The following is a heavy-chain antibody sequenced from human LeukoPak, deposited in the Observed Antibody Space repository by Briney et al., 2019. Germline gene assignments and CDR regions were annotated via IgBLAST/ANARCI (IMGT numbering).Heavy chain of an antibody. Sequence: GGSLRLSCAASGFTFDDYAMHWVRQAPGKGLEWVSGISWNSGSIGYADSVKGRFTISRDNAKNSLYLQMNSLRAEDTAVYYCARRYFDYWGQGTLVTVSS. CDR2: ISWNSGSI. J-gene: IGHJ4*02. V-gene: IGHV3-9*01. CDR3: ARRYFDY. CDR1: GFTFDDYA.